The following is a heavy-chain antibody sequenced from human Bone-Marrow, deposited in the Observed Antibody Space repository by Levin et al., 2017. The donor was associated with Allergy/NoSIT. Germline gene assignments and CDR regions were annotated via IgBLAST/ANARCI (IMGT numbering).Heavy chain of an antibody. D-gene: IGHD3-10*01. V-gene: IGHV4-4*02. Sequence: PSETLSLTCVVSGASIARGDWWSWVRQTPGKGLEWIGEVGYSGSTNYHPSLQSRATLSIDTSKSQFFLKLTSMTAADTGVYHCARIPKWQYYYFDSWGPGTVVTVSS. CDR3: ARIPKWQYYYFDS. CDR2: VGYSGST. J-gene: IGHJ4*02. CDR1: GASIARGDW.